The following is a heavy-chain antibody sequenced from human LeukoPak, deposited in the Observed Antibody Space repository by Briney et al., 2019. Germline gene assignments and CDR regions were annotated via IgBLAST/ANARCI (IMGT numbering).Heavy chain of an antibody. V-gene: IGHV3-74*01. J-gene: IGHJ5*02. D-gene: IGHD6-19*01. Sequence: GGSLRLSCAASGFTFSSYWMHWLRQAPGKGLVWVSRISTDGSSTSYTDSVKGRFTISRDNAKNTLYLQMNSLRAEDTAVYFCARASEAGTNWFDPWGQGTLVTVSS. CDR2: ISTDGSST. CDR3: ARASEAGTNWFDP. CDR1: GFTFSSYW.